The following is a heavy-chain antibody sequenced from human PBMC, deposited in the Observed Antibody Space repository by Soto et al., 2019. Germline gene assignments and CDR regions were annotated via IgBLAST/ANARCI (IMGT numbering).Heavy chain of an antibody. J-gene: IGHJ5*02. D-gene: IGHD2-15*01. Sequence: SETLSLTCTVSGASINRNTYYWAWIRQPPWKGLAWIASIYYDGSTYYDTSLKSRVTISRDTSKNQSSLRLTSMTAADTAVYYCAKVVVAATRYSHFDPWGQGTLV. V-gene: IGHV4-39*02. CDR1: GASINRNTYY. CDR3: AKVVVAATRYSHFDP. CDR2: IYYDGST.